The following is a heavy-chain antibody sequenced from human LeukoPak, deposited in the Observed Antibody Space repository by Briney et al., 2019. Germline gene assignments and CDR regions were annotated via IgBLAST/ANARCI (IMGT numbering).Heavy chain of an antibody. J-gene: IGHJ4*02. D-gene: IGHD3-10*01. Sequence: SETLSPTCTVSGGSISSYYWSWIRQPPGKGLEWIGYIYYSGSTNYNPSLKSRVTISVDTSKNQFSLKLSSVTAADTAVYYCAGSITMVRVDYWGQGTLVTVSS. V-gene: IGHV4-59*01. CDR2: IYYSGST. CDR1: GGSISSYY. CDR3: AGSITMVRVDY.